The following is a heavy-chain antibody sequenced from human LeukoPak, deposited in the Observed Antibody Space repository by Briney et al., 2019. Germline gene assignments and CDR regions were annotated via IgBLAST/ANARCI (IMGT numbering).Heavy chain of an antibody. Sequence: PGGSLRLSCAASGFTFSSYGMHWVRQAPGKGLEWVAYIRYDGSNKYYADSVKGRFTISRDNSKNTLSLQMNSLRAEDTAVYYCARDQYSSGWMSDYWGQGTLVTVSS. CDR1: GFTFSSYG. J-gene: IGHJ4*02. CDR3: ARDQYSSGWMSDY. D-gene: IGHD6-19*01. V-gene: IGHV3-30*02. CDR2: IRYDGSNK.